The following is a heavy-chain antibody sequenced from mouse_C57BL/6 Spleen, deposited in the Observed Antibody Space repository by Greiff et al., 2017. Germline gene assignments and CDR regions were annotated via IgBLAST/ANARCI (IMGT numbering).Heavy chain of an antibody. CDR3: ATRPYGSSLDY. V-gene: IGHV1-22*01. CDR1: GYTFTDYN. J-gene: IGHJ2*01. CDR2: INPNNGGT. D-gene: IGHD1-1*01. Sequence: VQLQQSGPELVKPGASVKMSCKASGYTFTDYNMHWVKQSHGKSLEWIGYINPNNGGTSYNQKFKGQATLTVNKSSSTAYMELRSLTSEDSAVYYCATRPYGSSLDYWGQGTTLTVSS.